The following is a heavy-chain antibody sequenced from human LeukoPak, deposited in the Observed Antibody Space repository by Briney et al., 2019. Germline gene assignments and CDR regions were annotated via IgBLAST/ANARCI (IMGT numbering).Heavy chain of an antibody. CDR3: AKDRGHDYGDYGGAFDAFDI. CDR1: GFTFYDYA. V-gene: IGHV3-9*01. J-gene: IGHJ3*02. Sequence: GRSLRLSCAASGFTFYDYAMHWVRHAPGKGLEWVSGISWNSGSIVYADSVKGRFTISRDNAKNSLYLQMNSLRAEDTALYYCAKDRGHDYGDYGGAFDAFDIWGQGTMVTVSS. CDR2: ISWNSGSI. D-gene: IGHD4-17*01.